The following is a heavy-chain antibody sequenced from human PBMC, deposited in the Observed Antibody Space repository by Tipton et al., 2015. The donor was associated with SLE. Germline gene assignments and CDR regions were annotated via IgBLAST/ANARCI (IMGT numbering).Heavy chain of an antibody. Sequence: QSGPEVKKPGASVKVSCKASGYTFSTYDIDWVRQATGQGLEWMGGIVPIYATTNYAQKFRGRLTITMDESTTTAYMELTSLTSEDTAVYYCAKIRGSLDPYRWFDPWGQGTLVIVSS. CDR3: AKIRGSLDPYRWFDP. V-gene: IGHV1-69*05. CDR2: IVPIYATT. J-gene: IGHJ5*02. CDR1: GYTFSTYD. D-gene: IGHD1-26*01.